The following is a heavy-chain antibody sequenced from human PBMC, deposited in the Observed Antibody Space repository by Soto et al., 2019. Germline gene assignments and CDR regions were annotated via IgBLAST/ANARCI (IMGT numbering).Heavy chain of an antibody. D-gene: IGHD6-13*01. CDR3: ARHGIAAAGSYYYYYYGMDV. Sequence: KVSCKASGYTFTSYDINWVRQATGQGREWMGRIDPSDSYTNYSPSFQGHVTISADKSISTAYLQWSSLKASDTAMYYCARHGIAAAGSYYYYYYGMDVWGQGTTVTVSS. CDR2: IDPSDSYT. CDR1: GYTFTSYD. V-gene: IGHV5-10-1*01. J-gene: IGHJ6*02.